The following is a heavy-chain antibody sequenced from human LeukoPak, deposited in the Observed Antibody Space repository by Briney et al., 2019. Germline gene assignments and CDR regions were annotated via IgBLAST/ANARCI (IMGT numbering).Heavy chain of an antibody. Sequence: SETLSLTCAVYGGSFSGYYWSWIRQPPGKGLEWIGEINRSGSTNYNPSLKSRVTISVDTSKNQFSLKLSSVTAADTAVYYCARDRGYCSGGSCYRWFDPWGQGTLVTVSS. V-gene: IGHV4-34*01. CDR3: ARDRGYCSGGSCYRWFDP. CDR2: INRSGST. J-gene: IGHJ5*02. CDR1: GGSFSGYY. D-gene: IGHD2-15*01.